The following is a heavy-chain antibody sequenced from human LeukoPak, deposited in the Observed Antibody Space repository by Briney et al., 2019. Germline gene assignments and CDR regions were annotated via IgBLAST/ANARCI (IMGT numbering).Heavy chain of an antibody. J-gene: IGHJ5*02. Sequence: GASVKVSCKASGYTFTRYGMNWVRQAPGQGLEWMGGIIPIFGTANYAQKFQGRVTITADESTSTAYMELSSLRSEDTAVYYCARVGPYYYDSSGLNWFDPWGQGTLVTVSS. CDR3: ARVGPYYYDSSGLNWFDP. CDR2: IIPIFGTA. CDR1: GYTFTRYG. D-gene: IGHD3-22*01. V-gene: IGHV1-69*13.